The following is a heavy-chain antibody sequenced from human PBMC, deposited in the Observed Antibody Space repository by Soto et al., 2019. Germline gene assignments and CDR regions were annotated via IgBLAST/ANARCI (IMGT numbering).Heavy chain of an antibody. CDR1: GFTFSFYW. V-gene: IGHV3-7*04. J-gene: IGHJ4*02. D-gene: IGHD5-12*01. Sequence: GGSLRLSCAASGFTFSFYWMSWVRQAPGRGLEWVANINEDASEKYYVDSLKGRFSISRDNAKNSLYLQVNSLREEDTAVYYCVRWGGSGYDYWGQGTQVTVSS. CDR2: INEDASEK. CDR3: VRWGGSGYDY.